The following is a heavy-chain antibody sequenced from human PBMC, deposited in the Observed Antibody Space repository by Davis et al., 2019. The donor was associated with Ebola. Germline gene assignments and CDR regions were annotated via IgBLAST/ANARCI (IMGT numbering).Heavy chain of an antibody. CDR3: ARGTGAVTTYAFDI. D-gene: IGHD4-17*01. Sequence: SETLSLTCTVSGDSIRRYHWSWIRQPPGKGLEWIGYIYNSVNTNYNPSLKSRVTISVDTSKNQVSLKLDSVTAADTAVYYCARGTGAVTTYAFDIWGQGTTVTVSS. CDR2: IYNSVNT. J-gene: IGHJ3*02. CDR1: GDSIRRYH. V-gene: IGHV4-59*01.